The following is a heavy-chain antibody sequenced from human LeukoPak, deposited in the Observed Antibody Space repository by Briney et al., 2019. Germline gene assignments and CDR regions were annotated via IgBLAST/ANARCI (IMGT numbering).Heavy chain of an antibody. V-gene: IGHV1-2*06. CDR3: ARDDNSGYYSGP. J-gene: IGHJ5*02. D-gene: IGHD3-22*01. CDR1: GYTFIDYY. Sequence: ASVKVSCEASGYTFIDYYMHWVRQAPGQGLEWMGRINPSSGGTNYAQKFQGRVTMTRDTSISTAYMELSRLRSDDKAVYYCARDDNSGYYSGPWGQGTLVTVSS. CDR2: INPSSGGT.